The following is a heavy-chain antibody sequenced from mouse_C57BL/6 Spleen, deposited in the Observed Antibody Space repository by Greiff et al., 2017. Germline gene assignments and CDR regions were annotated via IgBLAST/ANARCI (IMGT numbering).Heavy chain of an antibody. Sequence: EVKLMESGPELVKPGASVKIPCKASGYTFTDYNMDWVKQSHGKSLEWIGDINPNNGGTIYNQKFKGKATLTVDKSSSTAYMELRSLTSEDTAVYYCARRTLYYGSSYDAMDYWGQGTSVTVSS. V-gene: IGHV1-18*01. CDR1: GYTFTDYN. CDR2: INPNNGGT. J-gene: IGHJ4*01. CDR3: ARRTLYYGSSYDAMDY. D-gene: IGHD1-1*01.